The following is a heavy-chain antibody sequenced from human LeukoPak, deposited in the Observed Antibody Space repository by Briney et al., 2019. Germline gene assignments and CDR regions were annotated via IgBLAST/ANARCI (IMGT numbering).Heavy chain of an antibody. V-gene: IGHV4-61*02. CDR1: GGSISSGSYY. CDR2: IYTSGST. J-gene: IGHJ5*02. CDR3: ASSYDFWSGSWFDP. Sequence: SQTLSLTCTVSGGSISSGSYYWSWIRQPAGKGLEWIGRIYTSGSTNYNPSLKSRVTISVDTSKNQFSLKLSSVTAADTAVHYCASSYDFWSGSWFDPLGQGTLVTVSS. D-gene: IGHD3-3*01.